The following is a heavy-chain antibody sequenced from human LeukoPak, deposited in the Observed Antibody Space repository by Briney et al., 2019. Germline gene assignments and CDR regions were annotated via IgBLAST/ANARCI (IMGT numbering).Heavy chain of an antibody. J-gene: IGHJ4*02. D-gene: IGHD3-16*01. CDR3: ARDGTPYDYVWGSYRDY. CDR2: IIPILGTA. Sequence: GASVKVSCKASGGTFSSYAISWVRQAPGQGLEWMGRIIPILGTANYAQKFQGRVTITTDESTSTAYMELSSLRSEDTAVYYCARDGTPYDYVWGSYRDYWGQGTLVTVSS. V-gene: IGHV1-69*11. CDR1: GGTFSSYA.